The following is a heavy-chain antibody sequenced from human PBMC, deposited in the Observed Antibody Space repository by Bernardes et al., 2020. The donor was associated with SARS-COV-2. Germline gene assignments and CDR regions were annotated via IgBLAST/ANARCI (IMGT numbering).Heavy chain of an antibody. CDR1: GFTFSSYW. CDR2: IKQDGSEK. D-gene: IGHD6-13*01. CDR3: ARDGLSIAAAGTRYYYYYGMDV. Sequence: GSLRLSCAASGFTFSSYWMSWVRQAPGKGLEWVANIKQDGSEKYYVDSVKGRFTISRDNAKNSLYLQMNSLRAEDTAVYYCARDGLSIAAAGTRYYYYYGMDVWGQGTTVTVSS. V-gene: IGHV3-7*05. J-gene: IGHJ6*02.